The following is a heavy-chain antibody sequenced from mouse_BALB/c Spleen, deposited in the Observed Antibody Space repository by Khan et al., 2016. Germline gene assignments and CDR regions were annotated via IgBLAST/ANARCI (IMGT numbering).Heavy chain of an antibody. J-gene: IGHJ4*01. D-gene: IGHD1-1*01. CDR3: SKNYYGSSYAMDY. V-gene: IGHV2-5*01. CDR2: IWRGGST. CDR1: GFSLTSYG. Sequence: QVQLQQSGPGLVQPSQSLSITCTVSGFSLTSYGVHWVRPSPGKGLEWLGVIWRGGSTDYNAAFLSRLSITKDNSKSQVFFKMNSLQADDTAIYYCSKNYYGSSYAMDYWGQGTSVTVSS.